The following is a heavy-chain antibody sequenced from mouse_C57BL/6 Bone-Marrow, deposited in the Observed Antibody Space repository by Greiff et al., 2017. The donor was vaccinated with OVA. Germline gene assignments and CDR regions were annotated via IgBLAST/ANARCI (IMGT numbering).Heavy chain of an antibody. Sequence: QVQLQQSGAELARPGASVKLSCKASGYTFTSYGISWVKQRTGQGLEWIGEIYPRSGNTYYNEKFKGKATLTADKSSSTAYMELRSLTSEDSAVYFCAREVYYGSSYYWYFDVWGTGTTVTVSS. V-gene: IGHV1-81*01. J-gene: IGHJ1*03. CDR2: IYPRSGNT. D-gene: IGHD1-1*01. CDR1: GYTFTSYG. CDR3: AREVYYGSSYYWYFDV.